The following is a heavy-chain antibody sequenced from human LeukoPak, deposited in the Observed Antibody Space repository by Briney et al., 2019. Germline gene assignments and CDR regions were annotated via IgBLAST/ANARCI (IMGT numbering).Heavy chain of an antibody. Sequence: PSETLSLTCTVSGGSISSSGYYWGWIRQPPGKGLEWIGSISSGGSTHYIPSLKSRVTISVDTPKNQFSLKLSSVTAADTAVYYCARDHHDFWSGYSYWGQGTLVTVSS. D-gene: IGHD3-3*01. V-gene: IGHV4-39*07. CDR2: ISSGGST. CDR1: GGSISSSGYY. J-gene: IGHJ4*02. CDR3: ARDHHDFWSGYSY.